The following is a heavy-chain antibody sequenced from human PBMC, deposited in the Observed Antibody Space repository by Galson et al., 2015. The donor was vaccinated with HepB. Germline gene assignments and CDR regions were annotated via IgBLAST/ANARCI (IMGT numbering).Heavy chain of an antibody. D-gene: IGHD2-15*01. V-gene: IGHV1-2*06. Sequence: SVKVSCKASGYTFTGYYMHWVRQAPGQGLEWMGRINPNSGGKNYAHTFQGRVTMTRDTSISTAYMELSRLRSDDTAVYYCARGEDIVVVVAATGFYWGQGTLVTVSS. CDR3: ARGEDIVVVVAATGFY. J-gene: IGHJ4*02. CDR2: INPNSGGK. CDR1: GYTFTGYY.